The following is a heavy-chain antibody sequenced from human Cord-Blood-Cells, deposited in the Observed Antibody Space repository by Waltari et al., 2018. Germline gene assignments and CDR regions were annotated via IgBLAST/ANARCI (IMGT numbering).Heavy chain of an antibody. D-gene: IGHD1-1*01. Sequence: EVQLVESGGVLVQPGGSLRLSGAASGFTVSSNYMSWVRQAPGKGLEWVSVIYSGGSTYYADSVKGRFTISRDNSKNTLYLQMNSLRAEDTAVYYCASKLDDAFDIWGQGTMVTVSS. V-gene: IGHV3-66*01. CDR3: ASKLDDAFDI. J-gene: IGHJ3*02. CDR1: GFTVSSNY. CDR2: IYSGGST.